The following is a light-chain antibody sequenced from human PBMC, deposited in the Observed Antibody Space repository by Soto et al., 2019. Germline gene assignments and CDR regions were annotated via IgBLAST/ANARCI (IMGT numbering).Light chain of an antibody. J-gene: IGLJ2*01. Sequence: SYELTQPSSVSVSPGQTARITCYGDILANKFARWFQQKPGQAPVVVIHKDRERPSGIPERFSGSSSGTTVTLTISGAQVEDEADYYCYSATEKNVIFGGGTKLTVL. V-gene: IGLV3-27*01. CDR2: KDR. CDR1: ILANKF. CDR3: YSATEKNVI.